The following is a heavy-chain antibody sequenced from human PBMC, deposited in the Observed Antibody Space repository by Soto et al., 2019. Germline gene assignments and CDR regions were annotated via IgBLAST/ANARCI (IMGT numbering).Heavy chain of an antibody. CDR1: DGSVSSYGYY. CDR3: TRGGHFYEYMI. J-gene: IGHJ4*02. D-gene: IGHD3-3*02. V-gene: IGHV4-61*08. Sequence: QVQLQESGPGLVKPSETLSLTSTVSDGSVSSYGYYWTWVRQAPGKGLEWIGYIAYNGGTSYNPSLRSRVTISVDTSKSQFSLDLSFATAADTALYYCTRGGHFYEYMIWGQGTLVTVSS. CDR2: IAYNGGT.